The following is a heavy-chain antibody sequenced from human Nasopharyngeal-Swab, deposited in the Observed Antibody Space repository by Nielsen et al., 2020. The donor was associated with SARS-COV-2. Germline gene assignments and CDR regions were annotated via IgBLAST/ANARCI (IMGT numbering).Heavy chain of an antibody. CDR2: IHYSGST. CDR1: GDSIGRGSYY. CDR3: ARDGLESSVGFDY. D-gene: IGHD1-26*01. Sequence: GSLRLSCTVSGDSIGRGSYYWGWIRQPPGKGLEWIGSIHYSGSTYYNPSLKSRVTMSLDTSKNQFSLRLSSVTAADTAVYYCARDGLESSVGFDYWGQGTLVKVSS. J-gene: IGHJ4*02. V-gene: IGHV4-39*07.